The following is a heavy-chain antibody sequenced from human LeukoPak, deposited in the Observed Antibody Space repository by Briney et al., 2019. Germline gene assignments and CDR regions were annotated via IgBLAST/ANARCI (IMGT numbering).Heavy chain of an antibody. V-gene: IGHV3-7*01. CDR1: GFTFSSYW. J-gene: IGHJ4*02. CDR2: IKQDGSEK. Sequence: PGGSLRLSCAASGFTFSSYWMSWVRQAPGKGLEGVANIKQDGSEKYYVDSVKGRFTISRDNAKNSLYLQMNSLRAEDTAVYYCAREYVGRIVGAYFDYWGQGTLVTVSS. CDR3: AREYVGRIVGAYFDY. D-gene: IGHD1-26*01.